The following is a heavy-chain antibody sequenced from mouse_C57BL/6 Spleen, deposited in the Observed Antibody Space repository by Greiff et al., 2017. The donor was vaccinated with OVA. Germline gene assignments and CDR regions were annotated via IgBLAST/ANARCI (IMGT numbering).Heavy chain of an antibody. Sequence: EVQLQESGPGLVKPSQSLSLTCSVTGYSITSGYYWNWIRQFPGNKLEWMGYISYDGSNNYNPSLKNRISITRDTSKNQFFLKLNSVTTEDTATYYCARGGRYDYSAWFAYWGQGTLVTVSA. J-gene: IGHJ3*01. CDR3: ARGGRYDYSAWFAY. D-gene: IGHD2-4*01. CDR1: GYSITSGYY. V-gene: IGHV3-6*01. CDR2: ISYDGSN.